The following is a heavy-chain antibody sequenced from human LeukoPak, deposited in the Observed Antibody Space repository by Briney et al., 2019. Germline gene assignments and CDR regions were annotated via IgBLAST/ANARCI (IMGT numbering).Heavy chain of an antibody. D-gene: IGHD6-19*01. J-gene: IGHJ4*02. CDR3: ARNGQQWPVYSCDD. Sequence: GGSLRLSCAASGFNFSSFGMHWVRQAPGKGLEWVAVIWYAGNNKYYADSMKGRFTISRDNSKNTLYLHMNSLRAEDTAVYYCARNGQQWPVYSCDDWGQGTLVTVSS. CDR1: GFNFSSFG. CDR2: IWYAGNNK. V-gene: IGHV3-33*01.